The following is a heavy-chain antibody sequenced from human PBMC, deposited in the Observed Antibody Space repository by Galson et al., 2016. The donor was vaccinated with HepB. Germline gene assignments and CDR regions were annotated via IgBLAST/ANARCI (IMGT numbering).Heavy chain of an antibody. CDR3: ARGLYYVCWRPRPKDHGMVV. D-gene: IGHD3-3*01. CDR2: ISRSGSTI. J-gene: IGHJ6*02. Sequence: SLRLSCAASGFTFSSYEMNWVRQAPGQGLEWVAEISRSGSTINYADSVKGRVTITRDTAKNSLYLRMNSLRAEDTAVYYCARGLYYVCWRPRPKDHGMVVWGQGTTVTVTS. CDR1: GFTFSSYE. V-gene: IGHV3-48*03.